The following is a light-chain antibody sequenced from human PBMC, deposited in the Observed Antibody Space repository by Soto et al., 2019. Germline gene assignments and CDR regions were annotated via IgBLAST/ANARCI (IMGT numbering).Light chain of an antibody. CDR1: QSVSSSY. Sequence: EIVLTQSPGTLSLSPGERATLSCRASQSVSSSYLAWYQQKPGQAPRLLIYGASSRATGIPDRFNSSGSGTDFTRTISRLEPEDFAVYYCQQYGSSLLTFGQGTKVEIK. CDR2: GAS. J-gene: IGKJ1*01. CDR3: QQYGSSLLT. V-gene: IGKV3-20*01.